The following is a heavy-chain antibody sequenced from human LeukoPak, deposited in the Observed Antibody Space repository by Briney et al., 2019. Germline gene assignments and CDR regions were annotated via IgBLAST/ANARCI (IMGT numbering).Heavy chain of an antibody. D-gene: IGHD2-15*01. CDR3: ARAGLLWDAFDI. CDR2: ISDSGDAT. Sequence: GGSLRLSCAASGFTFSSCVMNWVRQAPGKGLEWVSAISDSGDATYYADSVKGRFTISRDNSKSTLYLQMNNLRAEDTAVYYCARAGLLWDAFDIWGQGTMVTVSS. V-gene: IGHV3-23*01. CDR1: GFTFSSCV. J-gene: IGHJ3*02.